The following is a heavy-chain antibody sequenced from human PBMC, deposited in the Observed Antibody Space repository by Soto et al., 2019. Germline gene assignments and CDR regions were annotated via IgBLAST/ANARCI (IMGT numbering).Heavy chain of an antibody. CDR2: IYYSGNA. CDR1: GGSISSSSYY. J-gene: IGHJ4*02. Sequence: QLQLQESGPGLVKPSETLSLTCTVSGGSISSSSYYWGWIRQPPGKWLEWIGSIYYSGNAYYNPSLKSRVVVAVDTSKNQFPLKVTSVTATDTALYYCARHKDTSSRYLLPDFWGQGTLVTVSS. V-gene: IGHV4-39*01. D-gene: IGHD6-13*01. CDR3: ARHKDTSSRYLLPDF.